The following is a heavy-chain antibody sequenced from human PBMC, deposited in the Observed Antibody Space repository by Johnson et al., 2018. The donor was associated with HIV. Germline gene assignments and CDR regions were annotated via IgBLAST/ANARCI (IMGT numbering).Heavy chain of an antibody. V-gene: IGHV3-30-3*01. CDR1: GFTFSSYA. J-gene: IGHJ3*02. Sequence: QVQLVESGGGVVQPGRSLRLSCAASGFTFSSYAMHWVRQAPGKGLEWVAVISYDGSNKYYADSVKGRLTISRDNSKNTLYLQMSSLRAEDTAMYYCGRDMSSRWGMGDACDIW. D-gene: IGHD6-13*01. CDR3: GRDMSSRWGMGDACDI. CDR2: ISYDGSNK.